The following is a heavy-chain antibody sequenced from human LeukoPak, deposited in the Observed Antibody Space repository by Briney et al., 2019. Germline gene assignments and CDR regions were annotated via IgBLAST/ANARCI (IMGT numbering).Heavy chain of an antibody. J-gene: IGHJ4*02. CDR3: ARLGYYYDSSGYYYEELFDY. Sequence: GASVKVSCKASGYTFTSYGISWVRQAPGQGLEWMGWISAYNGNTNYAQKLQGRVTMTTDTSTSTAYMELRSLRFDDTAVYYCARLGYYYDSSGYYYEELFDYWGQGTLVTVSS. D-gene: IGHD3-22*01. CDR2: ISAYNGNT. CDR1: GYTFTSYG. V-gene: IGHV1-18*01.